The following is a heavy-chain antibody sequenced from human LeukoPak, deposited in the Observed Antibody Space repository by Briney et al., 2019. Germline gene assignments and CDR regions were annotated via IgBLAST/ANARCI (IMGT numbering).Heavy chain of an antibody. J-gene: IGHJ4*02. CDR3: ARELQYFDWLLRPLGSTYYFDY. V-gene: IGHV3-23*01. D-gene: IGHD3-9*01. CDR1: GFTFSSYA. CDR2: ISGSGGST. Sequence: PGGSLRLSCAASGFTFSSYAMSWVRQAPGKGLEWVSAISGSGGSTYYADSVKGRFTISRDNSKNTLYLQMNSLRAEDTAVYYCARELQYFDWLLRPLGSTYYFDYWGQGTLVTVSS.